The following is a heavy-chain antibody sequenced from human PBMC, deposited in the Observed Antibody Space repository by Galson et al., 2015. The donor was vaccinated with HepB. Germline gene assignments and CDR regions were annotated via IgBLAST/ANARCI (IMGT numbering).Heavy chain of an antibody. J-gene: IGHJ4*02. CDR2: IIPIFGTA. CDR3: AAAESAAAPPEYYFDY. Sequence: SVKVSCKASGGTFSSYAISWVRQAPGQGLEWMGGIIPIFGTANYAQKFQGRVTITADESTSTAYMELSSLRSEETAVYYCAAAESAAAPPEYYFDYWGQGTLVTVSS. D-gene: IGHD6-13*01. CDR1: GGTFSSYA. V-gene: IGHV1-69*13.